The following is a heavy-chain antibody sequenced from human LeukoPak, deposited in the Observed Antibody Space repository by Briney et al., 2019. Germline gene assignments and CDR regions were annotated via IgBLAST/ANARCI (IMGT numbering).Heavy chain of an antibody. CDR3: ARDAAPISSIFGVDIYYYYMDV. Sequence: GGSLRLSCAASVYTFRSYAVHWVRHAPGKGLEYVSAVFSYGGTTYYENSVRGIFTITGNNYKNPLYLQMGRMRAENMAVYYSARDAAPISSIFGVDIYYYYMDVWGKGTTVTVSS. D-gene: IGHD3-3*01. CDR1: VYTFRSYA. CDR2: VFSYGGTT. J-gene: IGHJ6*03. V-gene: IGHV3-64*01.